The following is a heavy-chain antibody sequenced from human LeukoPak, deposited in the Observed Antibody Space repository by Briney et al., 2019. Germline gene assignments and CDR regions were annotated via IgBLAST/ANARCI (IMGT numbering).Heavy chain of an antibody. J-gene: IGHJ2*01. D-gene: IGHD5-24*01. CDR3: TRRAARWQFDL. CDR2: INWKTGNG. V-gene: IGHV3-9*01. Sequence: QAGGSLRLSCAVSGFNFGDYAMHWVRQAPGRGLEWVSGINWKTGNGIYADSVKGRFTISRDNVKNSLYLQMSSLRAEDTALYYCTRRAARWQFDLWGRGTLLTVSS. CDR1: GFNFGDYA.